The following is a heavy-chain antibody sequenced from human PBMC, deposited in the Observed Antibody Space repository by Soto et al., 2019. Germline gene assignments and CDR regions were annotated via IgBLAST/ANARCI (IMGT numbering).Heavy chain of an antibody. CDR1: GFTFSSYA. D-gene: IGHD3-10*01. V-gene: IGHV3-23*01. CDR3: AKDPGITMVRGVTYYYYYGMDV. CDR2: ISGSGGST. Sequence: GGSLRLSCAASGFTFSSYAMSWVRQAPGKGLEWVSAISGSGGSTYYADSVKGRFTISRDNSKNTLYLQMNSLRAEDTAVYYCAKDPGITMVRGVTYYYYYGMDVWGQGTTVTVSS. J-gene: IGHJ6*02.